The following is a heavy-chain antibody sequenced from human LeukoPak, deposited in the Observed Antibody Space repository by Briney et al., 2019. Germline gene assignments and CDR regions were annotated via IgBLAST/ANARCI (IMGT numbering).Heavy chain of an antibody. CDR2: MNPNSGNT. D-gene: IGHD3-10*01. Sequence: ASVKVSCKASGYTFTSYDINWVRQDTGQGLAWMGWMNPNSGNTGYSQKFQGRVTMTRNTSISTAYMELSSLRSEDTAVYYCARIMARGVRAFDIWGQGTMVTVSS. CDR1: GYTFTSYD. V-gene: IGHV1-8*01. CDR3: ARIMARGVRAFDI. J-gene: IGHJ3*02.